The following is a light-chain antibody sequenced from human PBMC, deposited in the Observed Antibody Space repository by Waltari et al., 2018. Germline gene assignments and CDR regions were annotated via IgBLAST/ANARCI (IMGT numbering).Light chain of an antibody. J-gene: IGKJ1*01. V-gene: IGKV2-28*01. Sequence: DIVMTQSPLSLPVTPGEPASISCRSSQSLLHSNGYNYLDWYLQKPGQSPQLLIYLGSNRASGVPDRFSGSGSGTDFTLKISRVEAEDVAIYYCMQGTHWPPWTFGQGTKVEIK. CDR1: QSLLHSNGYNY. CDR3: MQGTHWPPWT. CDR2: LGS.